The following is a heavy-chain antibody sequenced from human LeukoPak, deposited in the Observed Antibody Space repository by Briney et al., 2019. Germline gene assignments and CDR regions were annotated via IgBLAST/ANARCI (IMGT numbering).Heavy chain of an antibody. J-gene: IGHJ5*02. Sequence: GAAVKVSCKASAGTFSSYAISWVRQAPGQGLEWMGGIIPIFGTANYAQKFQGRVTITADESTSTAYMELSSLRSEDTAVYYCARGRASGFVVVVAATTPGWFDPWGQGTLVTVSS. CDR2: IIPIFGTA. V-gene: IGHV1-69*13. CDR1: AGTFSSYA. D-gene: IGHD2-15*01. CDR3: ARGRASGFVVVVAATTPGWFDP.